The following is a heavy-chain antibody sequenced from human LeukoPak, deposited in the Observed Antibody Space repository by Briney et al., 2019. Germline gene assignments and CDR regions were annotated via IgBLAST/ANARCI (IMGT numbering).Heavy chain of an antibody. CDR2: INTNTGNP. Sequence: ASVKVSCKASGYTFTSYAMNWVRQAPGQGLEWMGWINTNTGNPTYAQGFTGRFVFSLDTSVSTAYLQISSLKAEDTAVYYCATRPPGIAAAGLPYYYYGMDVWGQGTTVTVSS. D-gene: IGHD6-13*01. CDR1: GYTFTSYA. CDR3: ATRPPGIAAAGLPYYYYGMDV. J-gene: IGHJ6*02. V-gene: IGHV7-4-1*02.